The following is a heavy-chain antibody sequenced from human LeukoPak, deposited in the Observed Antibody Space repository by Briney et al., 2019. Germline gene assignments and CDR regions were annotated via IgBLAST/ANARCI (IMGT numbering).Heavy chain of an antibody. CDR2: IRYDGSNK. J-gene: IGHJ4*02. V-gene: IGHV3-30*02. Sequence: GGSLRLSCAASGFTFSSYGMHWVRQAPGKGLEWVAFIRYDGSNKYYADSVKGRFTIYRDNSKNTLYLQMNSLRAEDTAVYYCAKDRSGSFQFDYWGQGTLVTVSS. CDR3: AKDRSGSFQFDY. CDR1: GFTFSSYG. D-gene: IGHD1-26*01.